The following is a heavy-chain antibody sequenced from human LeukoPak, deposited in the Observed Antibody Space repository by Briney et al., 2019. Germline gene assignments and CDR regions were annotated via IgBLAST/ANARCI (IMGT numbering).Heavy chain of an antibody. CDR1: GLPFSTYW. D-gene: IGHD2/OR15-2a*01. V-gene: IGHV3-7*01. Sequence: PGGSLRLSCAAPGLPFSTYWMSWVRQAPGKGLEWVANIKRDGSERYYVDSVKGRFTTSRDNAKNSLYLQMNNLRPEDTAVYYCASANFARYHYYYFDYWGQGTLVTVSS. J-gene: IGHJ4*02. CDR3: ASANFARYHYYYFDY. CDR2: IKRDGSER.